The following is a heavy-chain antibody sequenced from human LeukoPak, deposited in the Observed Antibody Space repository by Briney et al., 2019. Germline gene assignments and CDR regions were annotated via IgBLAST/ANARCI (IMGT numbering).Heavy chain of an antibody. CDR1: GFTFSSYS. D-gene: IGHD2-15*01. CDR2: IRSKAYGGTT. CDR3: TRDPVGCSGGSCYSEGNWFDP. J-gene: IGHJ5*02. V-gene: IGHV3-49*04. Sequence: GGSLRLSCAASGFTFSSYSMNWVRQAPGKGLEWVGFIRSKAYGGTTEYAASVKGRFTISRDDSKSIAYLQMNSLKTEDTAVYYCTRDPVGCSGGSCYSEGNWFDPWGQGTLVTVSS.